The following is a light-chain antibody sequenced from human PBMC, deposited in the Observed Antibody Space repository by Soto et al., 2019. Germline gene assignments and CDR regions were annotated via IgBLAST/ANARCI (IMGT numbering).Light chain of an antibody. Sequence: EIVMTQSPATLSVSPGERATLSCRASQRLSSNLAWYQQKPGQAPRLLIYGVSTRATGVPARFSGSGSGPEFTLTISSLQSEDSAVYYCQQYKNWLALTFGGGTKVDIK. V-gene: IGKV3-15*01. CDR1: QRLSSN. CDR2: GVS. J-gene: IGKJ4*01. CDR3: QQYKNWLALT.